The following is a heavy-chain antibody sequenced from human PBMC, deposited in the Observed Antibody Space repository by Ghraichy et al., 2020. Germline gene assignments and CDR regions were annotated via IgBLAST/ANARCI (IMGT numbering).Heavy chain of an antibody. Sequence: SETLSLTCTVSGGSISSYYWSWIRQPAGKGLEWIGRIYTSGSTNYNPSLKSRVTMSVDTSKNQFSLKLSSVTAADTAVYYCAGYCSSTSCHPFDYWGQGTLVTVSS. CDR1: GGSISSYY. V-gene: IGHV4-4*07. J-gene: IGHJ4*02. CDR3: AGYCSSTSCHPFDY. CDR2: IYTSGST. D-gene: IGHD2-2*01.